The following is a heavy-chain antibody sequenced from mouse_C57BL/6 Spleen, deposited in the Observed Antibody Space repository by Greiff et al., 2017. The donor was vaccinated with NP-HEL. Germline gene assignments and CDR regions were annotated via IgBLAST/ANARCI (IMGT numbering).Heavy chain of an antibody. V-gene: IGHV5-6*01. CDR3: ARLWDGIDY. CDR1: GFTFSSYG. J-gene: IGHJ2*01. D-gene: IGHD4-1*01. Sequence: EVKLQESGGDLVKPGGSLKLSCAASGFTFSSYGMSWVRQTPDKRLEWVATISSGGSYTYYPDSVKGRFTISRDNAKNTLYLQMSSLKSEDTAMYYCARLWDGIDYWGQGTTLTVSS. CDR2: ISSGGSYT.